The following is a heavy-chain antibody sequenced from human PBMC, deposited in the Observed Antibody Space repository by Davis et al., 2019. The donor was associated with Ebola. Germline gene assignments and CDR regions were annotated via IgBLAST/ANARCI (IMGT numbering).Heavy chain of an antibody. D-gene: IGHD5-24*01. CDR2: IIPMLGIP. CDR1: GGTFSTFA. Sequence: SVKVSCKASGGTFSTFALSWVRQAPGQGLEWMGRIIPMLGIPNYAQKFQGRVTITADKSTSTAYMALSSLRSEDTAVYYCARVGDGYNSGYWGQGTLVTVSS. CDR3: ARVGDGYNSGY. V-gene: IGHV1-69*04. J-gene: IGHJ4*02.